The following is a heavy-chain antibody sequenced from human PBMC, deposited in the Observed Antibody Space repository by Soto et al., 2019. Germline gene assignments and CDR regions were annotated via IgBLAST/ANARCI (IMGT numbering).Heavy chain of an antibody. V-gene: IGHV4-30-4*01. CDR2: IYYSGST. CDR3: ARTIFGVVLVDY. CDR1: GGSISSGDYY. J-gene: IGHJ4*02. D-gene: IGHD3-3*01. Sequence: TMDLTCTVSGGSISSGDYYWSWIRQPPGKGLEWIGYIYYSGSTYYNPSLKSRVTISVDTSKNQFSLKLSSVTAADTAVYYCARTIFGVVLVDYWGQGTLVTVSS.